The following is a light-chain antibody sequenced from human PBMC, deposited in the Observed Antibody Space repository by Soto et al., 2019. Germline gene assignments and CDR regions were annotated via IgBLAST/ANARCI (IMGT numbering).Light chain of an antibody. J-gene: IGKJ4*01. CDR3: QQRGNWPPLT. CDR2: DAS. CDR1: QSISNH. V-gene: IGKV3-11*01. Sequence: EIVLTQSPATLSLSPGETATLSCRASQSISNHLAWYQQKPGQAPRLLIYDASNRATGIPARFSGSGSETDFTLTISSLEPEDFAIYYCQQRGNWPPLTFGGGTKVEIK.